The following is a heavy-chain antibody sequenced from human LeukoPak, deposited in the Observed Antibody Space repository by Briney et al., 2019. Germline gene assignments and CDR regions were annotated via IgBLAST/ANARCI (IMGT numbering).Heavy chain of an antibody. CDR2: FYYSRST. V-gene: IGHV4-59*08. CDR3: ASHIIYSTTPSFDH. CDR1: GGSISSYY. D-gene: IGHD4-11*01. Sequence: PSETLFLTCSVSGGSISSYYWSWIRQPPGKGLEGIAYFYYSRSTNYNPSLQSRVIITVATSKNQFSLQRSSVTAADTAVYYCASHIIYSTTPSFDHWGQGTLVTVSS. J-gene: IGHJ4*02.